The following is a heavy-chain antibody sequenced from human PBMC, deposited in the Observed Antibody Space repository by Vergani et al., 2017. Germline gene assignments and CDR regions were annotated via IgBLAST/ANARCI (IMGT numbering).Heavy chain of an antibody. CDR3: ARRPGGGVTTFLD. CDR1: GFTFSSYA. V-gene: IGHV3-23*04. J-gene: IGHJ4*02. Sequence: EVQLVESGGGLVQPGGSLRLSCAASGFTFSSYAMSWVRQAPGKGLEWVSAISGSGGSTYYADSVKGRFTISSDNSKSTLFLQMNSLRVEDTAVYYCARRPGGGVTTFLDWGQGTLITVSS. CDR2: ISGSGGST. D-gene: IGHD2-21*02.